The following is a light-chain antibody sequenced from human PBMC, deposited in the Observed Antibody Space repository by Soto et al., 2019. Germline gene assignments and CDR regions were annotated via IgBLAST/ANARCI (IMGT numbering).Light chain of an antibody. J-gene: IGKJ2*01. CDR1: QSLLHSNGYNY. CDR3: MPDLQTPAYPAMYT. Sequence: DIVMTQSPLSLPVTPGEPASISCRSSQSLLHSNGYNYLDWYLQKPGQSPQLLIYLGSNRASGVPDRFSGSGSGTDFTLKISRVEAEDVGVYYCMPDLQTPAYPAMYTFGQGTKLEIK. V-gene: IGKV2-28*01. CDR2: LGS.